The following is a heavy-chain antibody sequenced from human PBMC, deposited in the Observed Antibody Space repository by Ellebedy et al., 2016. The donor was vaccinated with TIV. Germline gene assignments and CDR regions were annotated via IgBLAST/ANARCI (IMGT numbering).Heavy chain of an antibody. CDR3: AKDRGNYGGAPYNGMDI. CDR2: ISGGGGST. V-gene: IGHV3-23*01. CDR1: GFTFSSYA. Sequence: GGSLRLSCAASGFTFSSYAMSWVRQAPGKGLEWVSAISGGGGSTYYADSVKGRFTISRDNSKNTLYLQMNSLRAEDTAVYYCAKDRGNYGGAPYNGMDIWGQGTTVTVSS. J-gene: IGHJ6*02. D-gene: IGHD3-10*01.